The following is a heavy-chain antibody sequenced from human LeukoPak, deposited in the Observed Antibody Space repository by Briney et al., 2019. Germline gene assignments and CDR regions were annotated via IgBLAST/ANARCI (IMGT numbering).Heavy chain of an antibody. J-gene: IGHJ5*02. V-gene: IGHV4-59*01. CDR2: IYHSGDT. Sequence: LETLSLTCTVSGGSISTFYWKWIRQPPGKELEWIGYIYHSGDTRYNPSLKSRVTISVDTSKSQFSLKVSSLTAADTAVYYCARGGYSGSDWTTWGQGTLVTVSS. D-gene: IGHD5-12*01. CDR1: GGSISTFY. CDR3: ARGGYSGSDWTT.